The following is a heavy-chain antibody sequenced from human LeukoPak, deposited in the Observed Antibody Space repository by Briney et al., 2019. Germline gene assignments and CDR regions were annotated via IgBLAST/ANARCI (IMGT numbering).Heavy chain of an antibody. CDR3: ARHRGRYYYDSSGYYGA. Sequence: SETLSLTCAVYGGSFSGYYWDWIRQPPGKGLEWIGGINHSGSTNYNPSLKSRVTISVDTSKKQFSLKLSSVTAADTAVYYCARHRGRYYYDSSGYYGAWGQGTLVTVSS. J-gene: IGHJ5*02. CDR2: INHSGST. V-gene: IGHV4-34*01. CDR1: GGSFSGYY. D-gene: IGHD3-22*01.